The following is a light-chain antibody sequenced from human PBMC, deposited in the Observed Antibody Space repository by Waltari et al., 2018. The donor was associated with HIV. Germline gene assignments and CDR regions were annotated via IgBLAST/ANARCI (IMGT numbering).Light chain of an antibody. V-gene: IGLV8-61*01. CDR3: VVYLSSGSWV. CDR1: SGSVSTNYY. J-gene: IGLJ3*02. CDR2: RPA. Sequence: QTVVTQEPSFSVSPGGTVTLTCGLSSGSVSTNYYPSWYKQRPGPAPRTLIYRPAIRSSGAPARFSGSILGNKAALSITGAQAADAADYYCVVYLSSGSWVFGGGPKVTVL.